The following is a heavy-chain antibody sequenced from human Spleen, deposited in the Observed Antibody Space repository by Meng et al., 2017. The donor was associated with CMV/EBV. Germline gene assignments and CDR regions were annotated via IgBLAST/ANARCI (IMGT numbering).Heavy chain of an antibody. V-gene: IGHV1-2*02. CDR3: ARGYCSGASCYIDD. Sequence: KASGYTFTGYYMHWVRQAPGQGLEWMGWINPNSGGTNYAQKFQGRVTMTRDTSISTAYMELSRLRSDDTAVYYCARGYCSGASCYIDDWGQGTLVTVSS. CDR1: GYTFTGYY. J-gene: IGHJ4*02. CDR2: INPNSGGT. D-gene: IGHD2-2*02.